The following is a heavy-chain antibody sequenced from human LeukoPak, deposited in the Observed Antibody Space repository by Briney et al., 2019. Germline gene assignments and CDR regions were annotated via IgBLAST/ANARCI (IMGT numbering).Heavy chain of an antibody. CDR1: GFAFSSYW. CDR3: ARLRPYSSSWYAYYGMDV. D-gene: IGHD6-13*01. J-gene: IGHJ6*02. Sequence: PGGSLRLSCVASGFAFSSYWMTWVRQSPVKGLEWVANIKPDGTQNYYVDSVKGRFTISRDNAKNSLYLQMNSLRADETAVYYCARLRPYSSSWYAYYGMDVWGQGTTVTVSS. V-gene: IGHV3-7*04. CDR2: IKPDGTQN.